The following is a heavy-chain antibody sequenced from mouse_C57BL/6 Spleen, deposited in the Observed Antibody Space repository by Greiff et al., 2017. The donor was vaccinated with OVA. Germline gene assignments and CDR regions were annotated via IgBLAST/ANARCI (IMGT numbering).Heavy chain of an antibody. D-gene: IGHD1-1*01. Sequence: QVQLQQPGAELVKPGASVKLSCKASGYTFTSYWMHWVKQRPGQGLEWIGMIHPNSGSTNYNEKFKSKATLTVDKSSSTAYMQLSSLTSEDSAVYYCARPVVAKGNFDYWGQGTTLTVSS. V-gene: IGHV1-64*01. CDR3: ARPVVAKGNFDY. CDR1: GYTFTSYW. J-gene: IGHJ2*01. CDR2: IHPNSGST.